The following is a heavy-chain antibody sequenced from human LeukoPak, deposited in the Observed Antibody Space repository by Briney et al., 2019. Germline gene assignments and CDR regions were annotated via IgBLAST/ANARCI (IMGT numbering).Heavy chain of an antibody. D-gene: IGHD5-18*01. V-gene: IGHV4-38-2*02. CDR2: IYHSGST. CDR3: ARGYSYGYRP. J-gene: IGHJ5*02. Sequence: SETLSLTCTVSGYSISSGYYWGWIRQPPGKGLEWIGSIYHSGSTYYNPSLKSRVTISVDTSKNQFSLKLSSVTAADTAVYYCARGYSYGYRPWGQGTLVTVSS. CDR1: GYSISSGYY.